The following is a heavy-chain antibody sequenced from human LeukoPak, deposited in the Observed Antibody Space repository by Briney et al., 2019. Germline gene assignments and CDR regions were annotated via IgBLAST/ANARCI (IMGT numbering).Heavy chain of an antibody. CDR3: ASTPYCSSTSCYLVY. CDR2: IYHSGST. Sequence: SGTLSLTCAVSGGSISSSNWWSWVRQPPGQGLEWIGEIYHSGSTNYNPSLKSRVTISVDTSKNQFSLKLSSVTAADTAVYYCASTPYCSSTSCYLVYWGQGTLVTVSS. V-gene: IGHV4-4*02. D-gene: IGHD2-2*01. CDR1: GGSISSSNW. J-gene: IGHJ4*02.